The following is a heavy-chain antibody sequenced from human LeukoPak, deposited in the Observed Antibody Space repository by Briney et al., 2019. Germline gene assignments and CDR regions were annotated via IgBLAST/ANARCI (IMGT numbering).Heavy chain of an antibody. CDR2: INPNSGGT. CDR3: ARDFYYDNSGSFDY. Sequence: ASVKVSCKASGYTFTGYYMHWVRQAPGQGLEWMGWINPNSGGTNYAQKFQGRVTMTRDTSISTAYMELSRLRSDDTAVYFCARDFYYDNSGSFDYWGQGTLVTVSS. V-gene: IGHV1-2*02. D-gene: IGHD3-22*01. J-gene: IGHJ4*02. CDR1: GYTFTGYY.